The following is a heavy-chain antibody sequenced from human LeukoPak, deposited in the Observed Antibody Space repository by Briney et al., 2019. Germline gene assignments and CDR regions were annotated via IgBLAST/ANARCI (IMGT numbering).Heavy chain of an antibody. V-gene: IGHV4-34*01. D-gene: IGHD3-9*01. Sequence: PSETLSLTCAVYGGSFSGYYWSWIRQPPGKGLEWIGEINHSGSTNYNPSLKSRVTISVDTSKNQFSLKLSSVTAADTAVYYCASQMYVLRYFDSKKDIPLNPNPNYYYYMDVWGKGTTVTISS. J-gene: IGHJ6*03. CDR1: GGSFSGYY. CDR3: ASQMYVLRYFDSKKDIPLNPNPNYYYYMDV. CDR2: INHSGST.